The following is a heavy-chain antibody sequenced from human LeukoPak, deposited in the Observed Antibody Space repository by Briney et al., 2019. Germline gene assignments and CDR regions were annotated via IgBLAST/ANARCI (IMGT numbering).Heavy chain of an antibody. V-gene: IGHV1-69*13. CDR2: IIPIFGTA. CDR3: ARVATYYYDSSAEAFDI. J-gene: IGHJ3*02. D-gene: IGHD3-22*01. Sequence: SVKVSCKASGGTFSSYAINWVRQAPGRGLEWMGGIIPIFGTANYAQKFQGRVTITADESTSTAYMELSSLRSEDTAVYYCARVATYYYDSSAEAFDIWGQGTMVTVSS. CDR1: GGTFSSYA.